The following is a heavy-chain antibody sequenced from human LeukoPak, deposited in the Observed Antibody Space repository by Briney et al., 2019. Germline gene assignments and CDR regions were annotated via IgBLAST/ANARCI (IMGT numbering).Heavy chain of an antibody. V-gene: IGHV4-31*03. Sequence: SETLSLTCTVSGGSISSGGYYWSWIRQHPGKGLEWIGYIYYSGSTYYNPSLKSRVTISVDTSKNQFSLKLSSVTAADTAAYYCARVDRTFPEPLRYFDWSPPYGMDVWGQGTTVTVSS. D-gene: IGHD3-9*01. CDR2: IYYSGST. CDR1: GGSISSGGYY. CDR3: ARVDRTFPEPLRYFDWSPPYGMDV. J-gene: IGHJ6*02.